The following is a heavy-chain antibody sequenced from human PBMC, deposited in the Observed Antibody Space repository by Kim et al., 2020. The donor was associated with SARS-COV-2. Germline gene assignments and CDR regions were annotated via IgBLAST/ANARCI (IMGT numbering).Heavy chain of an antibody. CDR1: GGSINSGSYY. Sequence: SETLSLTCTVSGGSINSGSYYWSWIRQHADKGLEWIGRIYTSGSTNYKPSLKSRVTMSVDASRNQFSLKLTSVTASDTAVYYCARGGGVTGSIFPFDIWGPGTMVTVSS. D-gene: IGHD2-21*02. V-gene: IGHV4-61*02. J-gene: IGHJ3*02. CDR3: ARGGGVTGSIFPFDI. CDR2: IYTSGST.